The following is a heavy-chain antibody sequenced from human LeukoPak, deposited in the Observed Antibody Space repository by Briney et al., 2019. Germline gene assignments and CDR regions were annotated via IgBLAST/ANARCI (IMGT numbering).Heavy chain of an antibody. V-gene: IGHV3-30*04. CDR1: GFTFSSYA. CDR3: ASRFTTPEYMDV. D-gene: IGHD3-22*01. Sequence: PGGSPRLSCAASGFTFSSYAMHWVRQAPGKGLEWVAVISYDGSNKYYADSVKGRFTISRDNSKNTLYLQMNSLRAEDTAVYYCASRFTTPEYMDVWGKGTTVTVSS. J-gene: IGHJ6*03. CDR2: ISYDGSNK.